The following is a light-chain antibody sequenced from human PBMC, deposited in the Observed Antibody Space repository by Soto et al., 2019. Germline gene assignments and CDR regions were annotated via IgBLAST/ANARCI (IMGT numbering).Light chain of an antibody. V-gene: IGKV3-15*01. CDR1: QSVSSN. Sequence: EIVMKQSPATLSVYPGERATLSCRASQSVSSNLAWYQQKPGQAPRLLIYGASTRATGIPARCSGSGSGTEFTLTISSLQSEDFAVYYCQQYNNWPRTFGQGTKVDIK. J-gene: IGKJ1*01. CDR3: QQYNNWPRT. CDR2: GAS.